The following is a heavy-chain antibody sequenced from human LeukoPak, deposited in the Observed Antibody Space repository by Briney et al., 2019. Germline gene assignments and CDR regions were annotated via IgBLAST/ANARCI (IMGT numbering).Heavy chain of an antibody. CDR3: ARALSGSYLFYYFDY. D-gene: IGHD1-26*01. J-gene: IGHJ4*02. CDR2: ISSSSSYI. V-gene: IGHV3-21*04. Sequence: SGGSLRLSCAASGFTFSSYSMNWVRQAPGKGLEWVSSISSSSSYIYYADSVKGRFTISRDNAKNSLYLQMNSLRSEDTAVYYCARALSGSYLFYYFDYWGQGTLVTVSS. CDR1: GFTFSSYS.